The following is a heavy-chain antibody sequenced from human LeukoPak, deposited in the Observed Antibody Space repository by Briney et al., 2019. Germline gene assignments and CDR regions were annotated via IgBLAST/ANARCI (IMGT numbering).Heavy chain of an antibody. D-gene: IGHD6-19*01. Sequence: ASVKVSCKASGYTFTGYYMHWVRQAPGQGLEWMGIINLSGGSTRYAQQFQVRVTMTRDTSTSTVYMDLSSLRSEDTAVYYCARESDIAVAGTGFDYWGQGTLVTISS. CDR1: GYTFTGYY. CDR2: INLSGGST. V-gene: IGHV1-46*01. CDR3: ARESDIAVAGTGFDY. J-gene: IGHJ4*02.